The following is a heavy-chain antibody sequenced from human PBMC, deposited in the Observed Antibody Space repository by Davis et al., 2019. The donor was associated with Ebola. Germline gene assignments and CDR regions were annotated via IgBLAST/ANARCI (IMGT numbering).Heavy chain of an antibody. CDR1: GFTFSSYE. Sequence: GESLKISCAASGFTFSSYEMNWVRQAPGKGLEWVSYISSSGSTIYYADSVKGRFTISRDNAKNSLYLQMNSLRAEDTAVYYCAREGVVTTEFYYGMDVWGQGTTVTVSS. D-gene: IGHD4-11*01. CDR3: AREGVVTTEFYYGMDV. CDR2: ISSSGSTI. V-gene: IGHV3-48*03. J-gene: IGHJ6*02.